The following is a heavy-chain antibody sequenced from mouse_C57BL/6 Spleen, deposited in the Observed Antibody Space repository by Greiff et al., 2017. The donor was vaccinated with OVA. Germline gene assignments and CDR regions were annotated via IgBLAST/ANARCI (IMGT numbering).Heavy chain of an antibody. Sequence: VKLMESGPGLVAPSQSLSITCTVSGFSLTSYAISWVRQPPGKGLEWLGVIWTGGGTNYNSALKSRLSISKDNSKSQVFLKMNSLQTDDTARYYCARSSYGHYYAMDYWGQGTSVTVSS. J-gene: IGHJ4*01. D-gene: IGHD1-1*02. V-gene: IGHV2-9-1*01. CDR2: IWTGGGT. CDR3: ARSSYGHYYAMDY. CDR1: GFSLTSYA.